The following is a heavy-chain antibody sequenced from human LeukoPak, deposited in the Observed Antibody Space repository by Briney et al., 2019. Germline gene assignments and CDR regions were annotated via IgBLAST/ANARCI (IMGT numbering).Heavy chain of an antibody. J-gene: IGHJ6*02. CDR3: TRDHGLDV. Sequence: GGSLRLSCVDSGITFSRYWMSWVRQAPGKGLEWVANIKQDGGEKYYVDSVKGRFTISRDNAKNSLYLQMNSLRVEDTAVYFCTRDHGLDVWGQGTTVTVSS. CDR1: GITFSRYW. V-gene: IGHV3-7*01. CDR2: IKQDGGEK.